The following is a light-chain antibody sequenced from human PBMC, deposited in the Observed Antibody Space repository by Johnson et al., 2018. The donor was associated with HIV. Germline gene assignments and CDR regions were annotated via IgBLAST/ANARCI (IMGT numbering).Light chain of an antibody. V-gene: IGLV1-51*02. CDR1: SSNIGNNY. J-gene: IGLJ1*01. CDR2: ENN. Sequence: QSVLTQPPSVSAAQGQKVTIFCSGSSSNIGNNYVSWYQQVPGTAPKLLIYENNKRPSGIPDRFSGSKSGTSATLGITGLQTGDEADYYCETWDTSLSAGVFGTGTKVTVL. CDR3: ETWDTSLSAGV.